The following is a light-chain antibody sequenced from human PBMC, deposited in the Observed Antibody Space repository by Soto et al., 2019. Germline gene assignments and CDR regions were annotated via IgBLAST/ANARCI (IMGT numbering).Light chain of an antibody. Sequence: QYALTQPASVSGSPGQSITISCTGTSRDVGGYNYVSWYQQHPGKAPKLMIYEVSNRPSGVSNRFSGSKSGNTASLTISGLQAEDEADYYCSSYTSSFYVFGTGTKVTVL. CDR2: EVS. CDR3: SSYTSSFYV. CDR1: SRDVGGYNY. J-gene: IGLJ1*01. V-gene: IGLV2-14*01.